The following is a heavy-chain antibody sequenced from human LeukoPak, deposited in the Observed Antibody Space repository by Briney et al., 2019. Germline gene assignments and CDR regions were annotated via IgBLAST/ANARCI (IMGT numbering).Heavy chain of an antibody. CDR3: ASGDNDPLFDY. V-gene: IGHV4-31*03. Sequence: SETLSLTCTVSGGSISSGGYWSWIRQHPGKGLEWIGSIYYSGSTNYNPSPQGRVTISLDTSRNQFSLKLSSVTAADTAVYYCASGDNDPLFDYWGQGTLVTVSS. CDR2: IYYSGST. CDR1: GGSISSGGY. D-gene: IGHD1-1*01. J-gene: IGHJ4*02.